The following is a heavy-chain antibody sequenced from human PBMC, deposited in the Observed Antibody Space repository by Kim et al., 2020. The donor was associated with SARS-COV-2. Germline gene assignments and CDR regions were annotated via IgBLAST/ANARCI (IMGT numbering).Heavy chain of an antibody. V-gene: IGHV3-48*02. J-gene: IGHJ4*02. CDR3: AGTWEWQLLMY. CDR1: GLTFHNFG. D-gene: IGHD1-26*01. CDR2: ITADSSVI. Sequence: GGSLRLSCAASGLTFHNFGMNWVRQAPGKGLEWVSFITADSSVISYADSVKGRFTVSRDDAKDSLFLQMNSLRDEDTAVYYCAGTWEWQLLMYWGQGTLVTVSS.